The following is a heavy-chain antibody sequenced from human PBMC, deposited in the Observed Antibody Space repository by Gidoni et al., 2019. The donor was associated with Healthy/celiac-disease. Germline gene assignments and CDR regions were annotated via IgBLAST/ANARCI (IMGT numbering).Heavy chain of an antibody. CDR2: IWYDGSNK. CDR1: GFTFSSYG. D-gene: IGHD5-12*01. Sequence: QVQLVESGGGVVQPGRSLRLSCAASGFTFSSYGMHWVRQAPGKGLEWVAVIWYDGSNKYYADSVKVRFTISRDNSKNTLYLQMNSLRAEDTAVYYCARDNSGYDLSGGRFWYFDLWGRGTLVTVSS. J-gene: IGHJ2*01. CDR3: ARDNSGYDLSGGRFWYFDL. V-gene: IGHV3-33*01.